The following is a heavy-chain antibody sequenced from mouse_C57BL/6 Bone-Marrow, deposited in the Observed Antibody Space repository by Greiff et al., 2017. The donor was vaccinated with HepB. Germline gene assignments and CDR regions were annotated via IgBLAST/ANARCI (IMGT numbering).Heavy chain of an antibody. V-gene: IGHV5-6*01. Sequence: VQLKESGGDLVKPGGSLKLSCAASGFTFSSYGMSWVRQTPDKRLEWVATISSGGSYTYYPDSVKGRFTISRDNAKNTLYLQMSSLKSEDTAMYYCARLPSLSLIAYWGQGTLVTVSA. J-gene: IGHJ3*01. CDR1: GFTFSSYG. D-gene: IGHD6-2*01. CDR3: ARLPSLSLIAY. CDR2: ISSGGSYT.